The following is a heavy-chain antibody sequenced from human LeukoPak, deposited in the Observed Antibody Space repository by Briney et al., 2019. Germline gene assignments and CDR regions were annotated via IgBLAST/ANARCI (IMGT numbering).Heavy chain of an antibody. CDR2: IKQDGSET. Sequence: QPGGSLRLSCAASRFTLSKYWMSWVCQAPGKGLEWVANIKQDGSETYYVDSVKGRFTISRDNAKNSLSLQMNSLRAEDTAVYYCARQRGSGCLDYWGQGTLVTVSS. V-gene: IGHV3-7*01. CDR1: RFTLSKYW. CDR3: ARQRGSGCLDY. D-gene: IGHD6-19*01. J-gene: IGHJ4*02.